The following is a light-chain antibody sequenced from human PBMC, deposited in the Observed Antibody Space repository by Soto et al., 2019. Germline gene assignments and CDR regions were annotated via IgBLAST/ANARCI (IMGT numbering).Light chain of an antibody. J-gene: IGLJ1*01. CDR3: QSYDSSLSALV. V-gene: IGLV1-40*01. CDR1: SSNIGAGYD. Sequence: QSVLTQPPSVSGAPGQRVTISCTGSSSNIGAGYDVHWYQQLPGTAPKLLIYGNSNRPSGVPDRFSGYKSGTSASLAITGLQAEDEADYYCQSYDSSLSALVFGTGTKVTVL. CDR2: GNS.